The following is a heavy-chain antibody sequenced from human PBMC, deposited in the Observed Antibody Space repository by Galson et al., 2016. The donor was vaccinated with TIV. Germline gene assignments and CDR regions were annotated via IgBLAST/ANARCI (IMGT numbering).Heavy chain of an antibody. D-gene: IGHD2-21*02. Sequence: QSGAEVKKPGESLKISCKGSGYNFPIYWLGCVRQMPGKDLVWVGVIYPDDSDTRYTPTFPGQVIISAVKSTTTAYLQWSSLKASDTAMYYCARVSRREVTDWYFDLWGRGTLVTVSS. CDR2: IYPDDSDT. CDR3: ARVSRREVTDWYFDL. V-gene: IGHV5-51*03. J-gene: IGHJ2*01. CDR1: GYNFPIYW.